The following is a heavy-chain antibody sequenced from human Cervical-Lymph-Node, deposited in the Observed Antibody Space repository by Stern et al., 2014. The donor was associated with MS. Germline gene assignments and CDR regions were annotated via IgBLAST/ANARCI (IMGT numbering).Heavy chain of an antibody. CDR3: ARDLAAAPSRYYYGLDV. J-gene: IGHJ6*02. CDR2: FDYSGSP. CDR1: GGSINSYY. Sequence: QVQLQESGPGLVRPSDTLSLTCTVSGGSINSYYWSWIRQPPGKGLEWLWEFDYSGSPNYNPSLTSRVAISVDTSTNQIFLELASVTAADTAVFYCARDLAAAPSRYYYGLDVWGQGTTVTVSS. D-gene: IGHD6-13*01. V-gene: IGHV4-59*01.